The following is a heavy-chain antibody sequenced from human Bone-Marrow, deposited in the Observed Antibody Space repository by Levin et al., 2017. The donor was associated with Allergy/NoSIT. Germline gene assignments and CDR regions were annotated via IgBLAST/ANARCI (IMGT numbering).Heavy chain of an antibody. D-gene: IGHD2-2*01. J-gene: IGHJ4*02. CDR3: ARGDGYCSHTNCYPVDH. CDR2: VHAGGST. CDR1: GFTVSDNF. V-gene: IGHV3-66*01. Sequence: PGESLKISCVASGFTVSDNFMSWFRQAPGKGLEWVSVVHAGGSTYYADSVKGRFTISRDTPKNTVYLQMNSLRAEDTAVYYCARGDGYCSHTNCYPVDHWGQGTLVTVSS.